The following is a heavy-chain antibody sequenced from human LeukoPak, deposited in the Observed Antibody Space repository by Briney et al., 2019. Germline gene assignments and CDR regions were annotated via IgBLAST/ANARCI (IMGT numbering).Heavy chain of an antibody. Sequence: PGGSLRLSCAASGFTFSTYAMSWVRQAPGKGLEWVSGISGSGGSTFYADSVKGRFTISRDNSKNTLFLQMNSLRAEDTAVYYCAKDRYGGTWYYFYYWGQGTLVTVSS. J-gene: IGHJ4*02. V-gene: IGHV3-23*01. CDR3: AKDRYGGTWYYFYY. D-gene: IGHD4-23*01. CDR1: GFTFSTYA. CDR2: ISGSGGST.